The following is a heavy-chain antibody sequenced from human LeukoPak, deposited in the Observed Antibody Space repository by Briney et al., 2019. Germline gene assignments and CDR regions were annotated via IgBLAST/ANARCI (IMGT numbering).Heavy chain of an antibody. CDR2: ISAGGGST. D-gene: IGHD6-13*01. CDR3: AKDTKSRPYSTPYYFDY. V-gene: IGHV3-23*01. Sequence: GGSLRLSCVASGFTFSSYAMSWVRQAPGKGLEWVSAISAGGGSTYYADSVKGRFTISRANSRNTLYLQMNSVRAEDTAVYYCAKDTKSRPYSTPYYFDYWGRGTLVTVSS. J-gene: IGHJ4*02. CDR1: GFTFSSYA.